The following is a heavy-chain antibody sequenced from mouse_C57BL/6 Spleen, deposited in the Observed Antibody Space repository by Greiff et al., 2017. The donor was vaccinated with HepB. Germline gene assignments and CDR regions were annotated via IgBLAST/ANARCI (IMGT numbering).Heavy chain of an antibody. CDR2: INPSTGGT. J-gene: IGHJ4*01. CDR1: GYSFTGYY. CDR3: ARSGAVVATDYYAMDY. V-gene: IGHV1-42*01. D-gene: IGHD1-1*01. Sequence: EVQLQQSGPELVKPGASVKISCKASGYSFTGYYMNWVKQSPEKSLEWIGEINPSTGGTTYNQKFKAKATLTVDKSSSTAYMQLKSLTSEDSAVFYCARSGAVVATDYYAMDYWGQGTSVTVSS.